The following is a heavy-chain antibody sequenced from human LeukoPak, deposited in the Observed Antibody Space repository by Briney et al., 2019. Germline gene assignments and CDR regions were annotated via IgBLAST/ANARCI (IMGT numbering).Heavy chain of an antibody. CDR3: AREGYSYGYQNNWFDP. J-gene: IGHJ5*02. Sequence: ASVKVSCKASGYTFSNYGISWVRQAPGQGLEWMGWISAYNGNTKYAQKLQGRVTMTTDTSTSTAYMELRSLRSDDTAVYYCAREGYSYGYQNNWFDPWGQGTLVTVSS. D-gene: IGHD5-18*01. CDR1: GYTFSNYG. CDR2: ISAYNGNT. V-gene: IGHV1-18*01.